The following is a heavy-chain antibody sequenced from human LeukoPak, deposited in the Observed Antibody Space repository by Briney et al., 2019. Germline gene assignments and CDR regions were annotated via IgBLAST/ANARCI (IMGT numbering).Heavy chain of an antibody. J-gene: IGHJ4*02. D-gene: IGHD1-1*01. Sequence: GGSLRLSCAASGFTFKNYAVSWVRQAPGKGLEWVSTFGTGADTYYAGSVEGRFIISRDNSKSTVYLQMNSLRADDTATYYCAKHVMTTPRTLDHWGQGTLVTVSS. CDR3: AKHVMTTPRTLDH. V-gene: IGHV3-23*01. CDR2: FGTGADT. CDR1: GFTFKNYA.